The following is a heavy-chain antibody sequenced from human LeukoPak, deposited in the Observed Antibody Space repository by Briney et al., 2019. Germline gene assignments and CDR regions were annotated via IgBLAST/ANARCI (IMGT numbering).Heavy chain of an antibody. D-gene: IGHD3-22*01. CDR1: GFTFSNAW. Sequence: GGSLRLSCATSGFTFSNAWMNWVRQAPGKGLEWVGRIRSNSDGGTIDYAAPVKGRFTLSRDDSKTTLYLQMNSLQTEGTAVYYCATDFYDSTWGQGTLVTVSS. CDR3: ATDFYDST. V-gene: IGHV3-15*07. CDR2: IRSNSDGGTI. J-gene: IGHJ5*02.